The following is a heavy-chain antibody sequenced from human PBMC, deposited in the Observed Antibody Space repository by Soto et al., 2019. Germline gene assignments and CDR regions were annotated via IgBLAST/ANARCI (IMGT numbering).Heavy chain of an antibody. J-gene: IGHJ4*02. CDR2: ISAHNGNT. CDR1: GYGFTTYG. D-gene: IGHD1-1*01. V-gene: IGHV1-18*01. Sequence: QVHLVQSGAEVKKPGASVKVSCKGSGYGFTTYGITWVRQAPGQGLEWMAWISAHNGNTNYAQKLQCRVTVTRDTSTSTAYMELRSLRSDDTAVYYCARGRYGDYWGQGALVTRSS. CDR3: ARGRYGDY.